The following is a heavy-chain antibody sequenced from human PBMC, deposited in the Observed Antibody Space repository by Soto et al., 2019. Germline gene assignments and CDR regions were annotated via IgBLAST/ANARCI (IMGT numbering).Heavy chain of an antibody. D-gene: IGHD2-15*01. CDR1: GFTFSSYS. CDR3: ARERCSGGSCFAAFDI. CDR2: IDRSGSHK. J-gene: IGHJ3*02. Sequence: PGGSLRLSCAASGFTFSSYSMNWVRQAPGKGLEWVSSIDRSGSHKYYADSMKGRFTISRDNAKNSLYLQMNSLRAEDTAVYYCARERCSGGSCFAAFDIWGQGTMVTVSS. V-gene: IGHV3-21*01.